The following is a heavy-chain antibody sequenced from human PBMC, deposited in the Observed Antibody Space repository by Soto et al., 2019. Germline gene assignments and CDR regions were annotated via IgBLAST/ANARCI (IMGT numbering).Heavy chain of an antibody. D-gene: IGHD3-9*01. Sequence: QVQLVESGGGVVQPGRSLRLSCAASGFTFRNYAMHWVRHAPGEGLEWVAFISYDGSKEYYADSVKGRFTISRDDSNNALYLQMDSLRAEDTAVYYCARERTGYYIHSWGQGTLVTVSS. CDR3: ARERTGYYIHS. CDR2: ISYDGSKE. CDR1: GFTFRNYA. J-gene: IGHJ4*02. V-gene: IGHV3-30-3*01.